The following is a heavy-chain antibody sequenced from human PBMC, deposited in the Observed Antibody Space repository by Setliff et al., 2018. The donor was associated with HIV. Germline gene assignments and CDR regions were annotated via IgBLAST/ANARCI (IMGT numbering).Heavy chain of an antibody. D-gene: IGHD3-10*01. CDR1: GGSISSDY. J-gene: IGHJ4*02. CDR3: ARARGPEGYFDS. Sequence: SETLSLTCTVSGGSISSDYWSWIRQPPGKGLEWIGEITHRGITDYNPSLKSRVTISVDTSKNQFSLKMSSVTAADTAVYYCARARGPEGYFDSWGQGTLVTVSS. CDR2: ITHRGIT. V-gene: IGHV4-34*01.